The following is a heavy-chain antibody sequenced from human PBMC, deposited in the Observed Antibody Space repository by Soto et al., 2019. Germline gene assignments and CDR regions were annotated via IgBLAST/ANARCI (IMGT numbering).Heavy chain of an antibody. J-gene: IGHJ4*02. CDR3: ARATLAAAKPQFDF. CDR1: GVSIYDYY. Sequence: QVQLQESSPGLVKPSETLSLTCTVSGVSIYDYYWTWIRQPPGKGLEWIGYFFYTGSTNYNPSLKSRVTISGDKSKNQFSLKLNSVTPADTAVYYCARATLAAAKPQFDFWGQGILVTVSS. CDR2: FFYTGST. D-gene: IGHD6-13*01. V-gene: IGHV4-59*13.